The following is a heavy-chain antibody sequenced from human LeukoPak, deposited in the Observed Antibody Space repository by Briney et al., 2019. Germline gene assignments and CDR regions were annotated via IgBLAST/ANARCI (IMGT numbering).Heavy chain of an antibody. CDR3: ASSRSSSPDRPFDY. CDR2: ISSSGSSV. J-gene: IGHJ4*02. CDR1: GFTFSDYY. V-gene: IGHV3-11*04. D-gene: IGHD6-6*01. Sequence: PGGSLRLSCAGSGFTFSDYYMSWIRQAPGKGLEWVSYISSSGSSVYYADSVKGRFTISRDNAKSSLFLQMNSLRAEDTALYYCASSRSSSPDRPFDYWGQGTLVTVSS.